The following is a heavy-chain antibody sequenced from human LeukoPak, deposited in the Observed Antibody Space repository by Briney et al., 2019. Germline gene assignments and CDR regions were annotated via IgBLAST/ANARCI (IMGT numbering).Heavy chain of an antibody. J-gene: IGHJ4*02. D-gene: IGHD4-17*01. V-gene: IGHV4-59*01. Sequence: SETLSLTCTVSGGSISSYYWSWIRQPPGKGLEWIGYIYYSGSTNYNPFLKSRVTISVDTSKNQFSLKLSSVTAADTAVYYCARGGATVYYFDYWGQGTLVTVSS. CDR3: ARGGATVYYFDY. CDR1: GGSISSYY. CDR2: IYYSGST.